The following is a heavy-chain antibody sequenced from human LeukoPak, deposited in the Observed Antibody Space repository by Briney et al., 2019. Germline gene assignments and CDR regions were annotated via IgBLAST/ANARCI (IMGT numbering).Heavy chain of an antibody. CDR1: GYSISSGYY. V-gene: IGHV4-38-2*01. CDR3: ARSLWFGEYDAFDI. J-gene: IGHJ3*02. Sequence: SETLSLTCAVSGYSISSGYYWGWIRQPPGKGLEWIGSIYHSGSTYYNPSLKSRVTISVDTSKNQFSLKLSSVTAADTAVYYCARSLWFGEYDAFDIWGQGTMVTVSS. CDR2: IYHSGST. D-gene: IGHD3-10*01.